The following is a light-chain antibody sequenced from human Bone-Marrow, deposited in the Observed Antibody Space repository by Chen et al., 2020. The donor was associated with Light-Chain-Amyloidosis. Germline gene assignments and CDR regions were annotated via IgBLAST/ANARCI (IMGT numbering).Light chain of an antibody. Sequence: QSVFTQPPSVSAAPGQKVTISCSGNSSNIGNSYVSWYQQLPGTAPKLLMYDTSNRPSGTPDRFSGSKSGTSATLGITGLQTGDEADYYCESRDSSLHWVFGGGTKLTVL. J-gene: IGLJ3*02. V-gene: IGLV1-51*01. CDR3: ESRDSSLHWV. CDR1: SSNIGNSY. CDR2: DTS.